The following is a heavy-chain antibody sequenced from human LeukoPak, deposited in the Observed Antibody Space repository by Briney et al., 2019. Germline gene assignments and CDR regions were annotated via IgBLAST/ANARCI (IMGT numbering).Heavy chain of an antibody. V-gene: IGHV3-74*01. D-gene: IGHD2-2*01. CDR2: VNSDGSWT. CDR3: VSFYETN. CDR1: GNYW. J-gene: IGHJ4*02. Sequence: GGSLRLSCAASGNYWMHWVRQAPGKGLVWVSHVNSDGSWTSHADSVKGRFTISKDNTKNTVYLQMNNLRTEDTAVYYCVSFYETNWGRGTLVTVSS.